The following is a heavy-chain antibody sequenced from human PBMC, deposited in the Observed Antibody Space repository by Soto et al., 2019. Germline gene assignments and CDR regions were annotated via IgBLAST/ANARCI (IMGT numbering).Heavy chain of an antibody. CDR2: ISSNGGST. D-gene: IGHD5-12*01. CDR3: VKDQRIGDIVATILVFSYYYYGMDV. CDR1: GFTFSSYA. J-gene: IGHJ6*02. Sequence: GGSLRLSCSASGFTFSSYAMHWVRQAPGKGLEYVSAISSNGGSTYYADSVKGRFTISRDNSKNTLYLQMSSLRAEDTAVYYCVKDQRIGDIVATILVFSYYYYGMDVWGQGTTVTVSS. V-gene: IGHV3-64D*08.